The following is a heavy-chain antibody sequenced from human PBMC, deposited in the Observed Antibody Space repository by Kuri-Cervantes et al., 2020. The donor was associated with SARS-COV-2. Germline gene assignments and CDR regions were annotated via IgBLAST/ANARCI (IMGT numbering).Heavy chain of an antibody. CDR2: MNPNSGNT. J-gene: IGHJ5*02. Sequence: ASLMVSCNASCYTFTSYGISWVRQAPGQGLEWMGWMNPNSGNTGYAQKFQGRVTMTRNTSISPAYMELSSLRSEDTAVYYCARGSSNITGTSNWFDHWGQGTLVTVSS. D-gene: IGHD1-7*01. V-gene: IGHV1-8*02. CDR1: CYTFTSYG. CDR3: ARGSSNITGTSNWFDH.